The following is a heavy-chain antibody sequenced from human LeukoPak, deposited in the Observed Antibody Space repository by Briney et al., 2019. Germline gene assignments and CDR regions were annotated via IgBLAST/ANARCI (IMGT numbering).Heavy chain of an antibody. CDR1: GYTFISDY. Sequence: ASVKVSCKASGYTFISDYIHWVRQAPGQGLEWMGIINPSGGSTNYAQKFQGRVTMTSDTSTSTVYMELSSLRSEDTAVYYCARNYDSSGYTFDYWGQGTLVTVSS. CDR2: INPSGGST. V-gene: IGHV1-46*01. CDR3: ARNYDSSGYTFDY. J-gene: IGHJ4*02. D-gene: IGHD3-22*01.